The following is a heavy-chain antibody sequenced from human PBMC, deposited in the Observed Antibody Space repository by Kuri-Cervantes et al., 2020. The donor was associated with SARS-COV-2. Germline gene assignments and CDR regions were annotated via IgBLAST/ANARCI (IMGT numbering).Heavy chain of an antibody. D-gene: IGHD4-23*01. J-gene: IGHJ1*01. CDR2: MSYDGTNK. Sequence: GGSLRLSCAASGFTFKNYAIHWVRQAPGKGLEWVALMSYDGTNKYYADSVKGRFTISRDNSKSTLYLQMNSLRPADTAVYYCAGATVVPYFHHWGQGTLVTFPS. CDR1: GFTFKNYA. CDR3: AGATVVPYFHH. V-gene: IGHV3-30*04.